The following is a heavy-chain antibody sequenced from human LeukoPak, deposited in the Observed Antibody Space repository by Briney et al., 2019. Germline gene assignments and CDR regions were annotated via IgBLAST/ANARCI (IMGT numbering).Heavy chain of an antibody. J-gene: IGHJ4*02. D-gene: IGHD3-16*02. Sequence: GGSLRLSCAASGFTFSVYSMNWVRQAPGKGLEWVSYISSSGSTMYYADSVKGRFTMSRDNAKNSLYLQMNSLRAEDTAVYYCARDLGDYLWGSYRYTFGYWGQGTLVTVSS. CDR2: ISSSGSTM. CDR3: ARDLGDYLWGSYRYTFGY. V-gene: IGHV3-48*04. CDR1: GFTFSVYS.